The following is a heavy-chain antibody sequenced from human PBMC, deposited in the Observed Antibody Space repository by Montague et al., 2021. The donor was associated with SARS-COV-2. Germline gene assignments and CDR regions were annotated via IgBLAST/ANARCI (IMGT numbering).Heavy chain of an antibody. V-gene: IGHV4-39*02. CDR3: ARGMIRGITTPFDY. CDR1: SGSIISSGYY. D-gene: IGHD3-10*01. CDR2: IYYSGTT. Sequence: SETLSLTCSVSSGSIISSGYYWGWIRQPPGKELEWIGNIYYSGTTYYNPSLQSRGTISVDTSKNHLSLRLSSVTAADTAVYFCARGMIRGITTPFDYWGQGSQFTVSS. J-gene: IGHJ4*02.